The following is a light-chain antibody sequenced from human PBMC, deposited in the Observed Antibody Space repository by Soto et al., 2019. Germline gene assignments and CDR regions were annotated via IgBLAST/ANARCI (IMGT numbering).Light chain of an antibody. Sequence: QSVLTQPPSASGTPGQRVTTSCSGSSSNIGSNYVYWYQQLPGTAPKLLIYRNNQRPSRVPDRFSGSKSGTSASLAISGLRSEDEADYSCAAWDDSLSGVVFGGGTKVTVL. CDR2: RNN. CDR3: AAWDDSLSGVV. V-gene: IGLV1-47*01. CDR1: SSNIGSNY. J-gene: IGLJ2*01.